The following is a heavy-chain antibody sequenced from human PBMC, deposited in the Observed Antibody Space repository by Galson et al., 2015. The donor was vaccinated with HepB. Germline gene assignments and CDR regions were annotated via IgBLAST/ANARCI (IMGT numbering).Heavy chain of an antibody. CDR2: IYYSGST. CDR3: ARATYGSGRGPFDP. CDR1: GGSISSSSYY. J-gene: IGHJ5*02. V-gene: IGHV4-39*07. Sequence: SETLSLTCTVSGGSISSSSYYWGWIRQPPGKGLEWIGSIYYSGSTYYNPSLKSRVTISVDTSKNQFSLKLSSVTAADTAVYYCARATYGSGRGPFDPWGQGTLVTVSS. D-gene: IGHD3-10*01.